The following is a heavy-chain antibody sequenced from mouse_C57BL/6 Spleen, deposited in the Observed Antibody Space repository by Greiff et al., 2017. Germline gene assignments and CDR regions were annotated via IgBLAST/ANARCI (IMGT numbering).Heavy chain of an antibody. CDR3: ARSDPTVDAMDY. CDR2: IDPSDSYT. V-gene: IGHV1-69*01. J-gene: IGHJ4*01. D-gene: IGHD1-1*01. CDR1: GYTFTSYW. Sequence: QVQLQQPGAELVKPGASVKLSCKASGYTFTSYWMHWVKQRPGQGLEWIGEIDPSDSYTNYNQKFKGKSTLTVDKSSSTAYMQLSSLTSDDSAFYYCARSDPTVDAMDYWGQGTSVTVSS.